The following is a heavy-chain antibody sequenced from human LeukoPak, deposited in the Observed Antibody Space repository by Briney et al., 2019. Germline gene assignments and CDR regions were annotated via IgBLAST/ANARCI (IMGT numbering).Heavy chain of an antibody. J-gene: IGHJ4*02. CDR1: GGTFSSYA. CDR3: ARDKNYDILTGYYKEYYFHY. CDR2: IIPIFGIA. D-gene: IGHD3-9*01. Sequence: ASVKVSCKASGGTFSSYAISWVRQAPGQGLEWMGRIIPIFGIANYAQKFQGRVTITADKSTSTAYMELSSLRSEDTAVYYCARDKNYDILTGYYKEYYFHYWGQGTLVTVSS. V-gene: IGHV1-69*04.